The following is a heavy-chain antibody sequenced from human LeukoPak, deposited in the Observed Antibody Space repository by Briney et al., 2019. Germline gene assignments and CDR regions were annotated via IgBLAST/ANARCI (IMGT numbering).Heavy chain of an antibody. CDR1: GFTFSSSS. CDR2: INSASNYI. CDR3: ARGTIVGARGLDF. V-gene: IGHV3-21*06. Sequence: GGSLRLSCAASGFTFSSSSMHWVRQAPGKGRDWVSPINSASNYIYHADSVKGRFIISRDNAKNSLDLQMNSLRVEDTAVYYCARGTIVGARGLDFWGQGTLVTVSS. D-gene: IGHD1-26*01. J-gene: IGHJ4*02.